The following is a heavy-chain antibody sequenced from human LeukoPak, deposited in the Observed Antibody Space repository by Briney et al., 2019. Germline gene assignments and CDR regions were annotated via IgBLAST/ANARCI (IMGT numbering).Heavy chain of an antibody. J-gene: IGHJ3*02. V-gene: IGHV1-69*04. CDR2: IIPILGIA. D-gene: IGHD6-13*01. Sequence: GASVKVSCTASGGTFSSYAISWVRQAPGQGLEWMGRIIPILGIANYAQKFQGRVTITADKSTSTAYMELSSLRSEDTAVYYCARGGLYSSSWSGAFDIWGQGTMVTVSS. CDR1: GGTFSSYA. CDR3: ARGGLYSSSWSGAFDI.